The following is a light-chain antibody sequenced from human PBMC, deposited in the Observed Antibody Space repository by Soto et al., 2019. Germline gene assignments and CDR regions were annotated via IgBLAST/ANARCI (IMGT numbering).Light chain of an antibody. V-gene: IGLV2-8*01. CDR1: SSDVGGYNY. J-gene: IGLJ2*01. CDR3: SSYAGSNFVV. Sequence: QSALTQPPSASGSPGRSVTISCPETSSDVGGYNYVSWYQQHPGKAPKFMIYEVSKRPSGVPDRFSGSKSGNTASLTVSGLQAEDEADYYCSSYAGSNFVVFGGGTKLTVL. CDR2: EVS.